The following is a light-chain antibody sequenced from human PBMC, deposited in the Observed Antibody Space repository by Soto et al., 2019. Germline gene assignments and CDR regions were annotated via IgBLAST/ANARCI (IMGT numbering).Light chain of an antibody. Sequence: QSALTQPRSVSGSPGQSVTISCTGTSGDVGAYDRVSWYQHHPTKAPKLIIYDVTNRPSGVPYRFSGSKSGSTASLTISGLQAEDEADYYCSSYTSSSTYVFGTGTKLTVL. V-gene: IGLV2-11*01. J-gene: IGLJ1*01. CDR3: SSYTSSSTYV. CDR2: DVT. CDR1: SGDVGAYDR.